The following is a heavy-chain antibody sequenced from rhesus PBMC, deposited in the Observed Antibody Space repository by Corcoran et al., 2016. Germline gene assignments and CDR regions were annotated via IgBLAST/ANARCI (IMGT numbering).Heavy chain of an antibody. CDR1: GFSTSTSGMG. Sequence: QVTLKESGPALVKPTQTLTLTCTFSGFSTSTSGMGVGWIRQPPGKALEWLALIYWDDDKYYSTSLKSRLTISKDTSKNQVVLTMTNMDPVDTATYYCARMYSSGCFDYWGQGVLVTVSS. V-gene: IGHV2-174*01. CDR2: IYWDDDK. D-gene: IGHD6-31*01. CDR3: ARMYSSGCFDY. J-gene: IGHJ4*01.